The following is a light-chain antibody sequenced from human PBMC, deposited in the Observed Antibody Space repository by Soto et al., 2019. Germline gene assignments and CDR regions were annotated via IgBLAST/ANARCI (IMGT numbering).Light chain of an antibody. CDR1: QSVSSSY. V-gene: IGKV3-20*01. J-gene: IGKJ1*01. CDR2: GAS. Sequence: EIVLTQSPGTLSLSPGERATLSCRASQSVSSSYLAWYHQKPGQAPRLLIFGASSRATDIPDRFSGSGSGTDFTLTISRLEPEDFSVYYCQQYGGSSWSFGQGTNVQIK. CDR3: QQYGGSSWS.